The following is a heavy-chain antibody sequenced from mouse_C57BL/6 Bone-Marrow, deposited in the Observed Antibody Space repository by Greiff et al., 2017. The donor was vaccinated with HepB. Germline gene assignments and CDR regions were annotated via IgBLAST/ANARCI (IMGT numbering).Heavy chain of an antibody. Sequence: QVQLQQPGAELVKPGASVKMSCKASGYTFTSYWLTWVKQRPGQGLEWIGDIYPGSGSTNYNEKFKSKATLTVDTSSSTAYMQLSSLTSEDSAVYYCARSGLLQAYIDYWGQVTTLTVSS. CDR1: GYTFTSYW. CDR2: IYPGSGST. D-gene: IGHD1-1*01. V-gene: IGHV1-55*01. J-gene: IGHJ2*01. CDR3: ARSGLLQAYIDY.